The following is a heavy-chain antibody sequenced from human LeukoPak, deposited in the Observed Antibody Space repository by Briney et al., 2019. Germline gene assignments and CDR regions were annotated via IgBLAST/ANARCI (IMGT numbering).Heavy chain of an antibody. Sequence: SETLSLTCAVYGGSFSGYYWSWIRQPPGKGLEWIGEINHSGSTNYNPSLKSRVTISVDTSKNQFSLKLSSVTAADTAVYYCARGQYYDYVWGSHHYNWFDPWGQGTLVTVSS. CDR3: ARGQYYDYVWGSHHYNWFDP. CDR1: GGSFSGYY. D-gene: IGHD3-16*02. CDR2: INHSGST. V-gene: IGHV4-34*01. J-gene: IGHJ5*02.